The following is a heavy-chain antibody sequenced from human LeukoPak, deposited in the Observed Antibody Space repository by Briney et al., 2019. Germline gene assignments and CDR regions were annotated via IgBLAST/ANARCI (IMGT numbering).Heavy chain of an antibody. CDR2: ISYDGSNK. V-gene: IGHV3-30*03. J-gene: IGHJ4*02. CDR3: ASPVAVAGTSFDY. D-gene: IGHD6-19*01. Sequence: GRSLRLSCAASGFTFSSYGMHWVRQAPGKGLEWVAVISYDGSNKYYADSVKGRFTISRDNAKNSLYLQMNSLRAEDTAVYYCASPVAVAGTSFDYWGQGTLVTVSS. CDR1: GFTFSSYG.